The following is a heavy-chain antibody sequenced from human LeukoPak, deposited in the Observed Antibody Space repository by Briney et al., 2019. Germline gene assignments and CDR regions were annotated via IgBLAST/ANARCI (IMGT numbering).Heavy chain of an antibody. CDR3: SRESGPFCPFGY. D-gene: IGHD1-26*01. CDR1: GSSISGTNW. J-gene: IGHJ4*02. CDR2: ISLAGQT. V-gene: IGHV4/OR15-8*02. Sequence: SETLSLTCGVSGSSISGTNWWSWVRQPPGQGLEWIGEISLAGQTNYNPSLNGRVTMSLDKSSNQLSLHLTSVTAAETATYYCSRESGPFCPFGYWGQGTLVIVSS.